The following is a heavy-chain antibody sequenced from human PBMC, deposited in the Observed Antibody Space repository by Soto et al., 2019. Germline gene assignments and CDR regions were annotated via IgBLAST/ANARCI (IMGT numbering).Heavy chain of an antibody. Sequence: GGSLRLSCVASGFNFKKFAMAWVRQAAGEGLEWVSGISCCGGSASYADSVKGRFSIAGGDSKNTVSLQLNSLRVEDTAQYYCAKADGQQWLIPHLDNWGQGTLVTVSS. CDR2: ISCCGGSA. D-gene: IGHD6-19*01. V-gene: IGHV3-23*01. CDR3: AKADGQQWLIPHLDN. CDR1: GFNFKKFA. J-gene: IGHJ4*02.